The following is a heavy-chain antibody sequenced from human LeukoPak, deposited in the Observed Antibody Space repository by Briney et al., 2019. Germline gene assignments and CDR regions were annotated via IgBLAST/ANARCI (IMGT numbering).Heavy chain of an antibody. CDR2: IYHSGST. J-gene: IGHJ6*03. CDR3: ARLGFYYGSGSYMYYYYYYMDV. CDR1: GYSISSGYY. Sequence: PSETLSLTCTVSGYSISSGYYWGWIRQPPGKGLEWIGSIYHSGSTNYNPSLKSRVTISVDTSKNQFSLKLSSVTAADTAVYYCARLGFYYGSGSYMYYYYYYMDVWGKGTTVTISS. D-gene: IGHD3-10*01. V-gene: IGHV4-38-2*02.